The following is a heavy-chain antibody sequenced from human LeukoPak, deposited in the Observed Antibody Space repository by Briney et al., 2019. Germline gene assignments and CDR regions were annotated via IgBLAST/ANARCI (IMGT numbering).Heavy chain of an antibody. Sequence: SETLSLTCTVSGGSISSYYWSWIRQPPGKGLEWLGYIYYSGSTNYNPSLKSRVTISVDTSKNQFSLKLSSVTAADTAVYYCARGPLPTVTTLLYYFDYWGQGTLVNVSS. D-gene: IGHD4-17*01. J-gene: IGHJ4*02. V-gene: IGHV4-59*01. CDR2: IYYSGST. CDR1: GGSISSYY. CDR3: ARGPLPTVTTLLYYFDY.